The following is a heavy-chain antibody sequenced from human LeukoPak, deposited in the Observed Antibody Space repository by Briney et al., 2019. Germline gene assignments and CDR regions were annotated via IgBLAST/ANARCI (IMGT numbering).Heavy chain of an antibody. CDR2: ISGSGGST. CDR3: AKGTFRHPGSLDI. V-gene: IGHV3-23*01. D-gene: IGHD1-26*01. CDR1: GFTFSSYA. J-gene: IGHJ3*02. Sequence: EGSLRLSCAASGFTFSSYAMSWVRQAPGKGLEWVSAISGSGGSTYYADSVKGRFTISRDNSKNTLYLQMNSLRAEDTAVYYCAKGTFRHPGSLDIWGQGTMVTVSS.